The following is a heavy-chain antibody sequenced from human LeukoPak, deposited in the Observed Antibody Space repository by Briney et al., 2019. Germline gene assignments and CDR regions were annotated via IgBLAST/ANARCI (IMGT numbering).Heavy chain of an antibody. CDR2: IRSKAYGGTA. V-gene: IGHV3-49*03. D-gene: IGHD3-9*01. CDR1: GFTFGDHS. J-gene: IGHJ4*02. CDR3: TREIRYFDWFQADY. Sequence: GGSLRLSCTASGFTFGDHSVSWFRQAPGKGLEWVGFIRSKAYGGTAEYAASVKGRFTISRDDSKNVAYLQMDSRKTEDTAVYYCTREIRYFDWFQADYWGQGTLVTVSS.